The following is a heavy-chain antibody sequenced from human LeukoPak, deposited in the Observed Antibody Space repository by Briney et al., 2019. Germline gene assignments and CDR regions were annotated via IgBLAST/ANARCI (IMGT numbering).Heavy chain of an antibody. J-gene: IGHJ3*02. D-gene: IGHD5-18*01. CDR3: PRSEYSYGADAFDI. CDR2: IYYSGST. V-gene: IGHV4-59*01. Sequence: PSETLSLTCTVSGGSISSYYWSWIRQPPGKGLEWIGYIYYSGSTNYNPSLKSRVTISLDTSKNQFSLRLSSVTAADTAVYYCPRSEYSYGADAFDIWGQGTMVTVSS. CDR1: GGSISSYY.